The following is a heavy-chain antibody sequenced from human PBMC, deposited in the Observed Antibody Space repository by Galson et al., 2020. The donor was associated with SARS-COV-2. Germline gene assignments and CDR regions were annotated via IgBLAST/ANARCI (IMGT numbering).Heavy chain of an antibody. CDR3: AKGGEPGVNYFDY. D-gene: IGHD2-21*01. J-gene: IGHJ4*02. V-gene: IGHV3-23*01. CDR1: GFTFSSYA. Sequence: GESLKISCAASGFTFSSYAMSWVRQAPGKGLEWVSAISGSGGSTYYADSVKGRFTISRDNSKNTLYLQMNSLRAEDTAVYYCAKGGEPGVNYFDYWGQGTLVTVSS. CDR2: ISGSGGST.